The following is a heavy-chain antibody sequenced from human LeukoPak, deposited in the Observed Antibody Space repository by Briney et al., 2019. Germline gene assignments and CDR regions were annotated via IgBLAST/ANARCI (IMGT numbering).Heavy chain of an antibody. V-gene: IGHV4-39*07. J-gene: IGHJ5*02. CDR2: IYFSGNT. Sequence: PSETLSLTCTVSGASISDTSYYWGWIRQSPGKGLEWIGSIYFSGNTYYNPSLKSRVTISVDTSKNQFSLKLSSVTAADTAVYYCARVIAARHRFNWFDPWGQGTLVTVSS. D-gene: IGHD6-6*01. CDR3: ARVIAARHRFNWFDP. CDR1: GASISDTSYY.